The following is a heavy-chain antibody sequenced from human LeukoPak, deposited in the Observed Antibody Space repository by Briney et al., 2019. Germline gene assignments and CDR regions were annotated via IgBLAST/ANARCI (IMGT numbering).Heavy chain of an antibody. CDR2: IKEDESEI. CDR3: ARILTYSYGLDY. D-gene: IGHD5-18*01. J-gene: IGHJ4*02. V-gene: IGHV3-7*01. CDR1: GFRLSSSW. Sequence: PGGSLRLSCAASGFRLSSSWMTWVRQAPGKGLEWVANIKEDESEIYYVDSVKGRFTASRDNAKNSLYLQMNRLRAEDTAVYYCARILTYSYGLDYWGQGILVTVSS.